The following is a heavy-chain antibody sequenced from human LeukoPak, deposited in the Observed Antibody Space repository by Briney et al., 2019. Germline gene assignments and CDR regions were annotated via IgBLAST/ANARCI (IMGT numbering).Heavy chain of an antibody. D-gene: IGHD3-22*01. CDR3: ARVFWETVNTGYYSDF. CDR2: ITSDSSNI. Sequence: GGSLRLSCVASEFVFSNHAMIWVRQAPGKGLELISSITSDSSNIFYANSVRGRFTISRDNANNALHLQMNSLRAEDTAVYYCARVFWETVNTGYYSDFWGPGTLVTVSS. CDR1: EFVFSNHA. J-gene: IGHJ4*02. V-gene: IGHV3-21*01.